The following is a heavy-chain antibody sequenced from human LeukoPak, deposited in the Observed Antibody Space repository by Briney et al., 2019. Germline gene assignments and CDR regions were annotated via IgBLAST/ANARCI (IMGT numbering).Heavy chain of an antibody. CDR3: AKHGTVTTGYFQN. V-gene: IGHV3-30*18. D-gene: IGHD4-17*01. Sequence: PGGSLRLSCAASGFTFSSYGMHWVRQAPGKGLEWVAVISYDGSNKYYADSVKGRFTISRDNSKNTLYLQMNSLRAEDTAVYYCAKHGTVTTGYFQNWGQGTLVTVSS. J-gene: IGHJ1*01. CDR1: GFTFSSYG. CDR2: ISYDGSNK.